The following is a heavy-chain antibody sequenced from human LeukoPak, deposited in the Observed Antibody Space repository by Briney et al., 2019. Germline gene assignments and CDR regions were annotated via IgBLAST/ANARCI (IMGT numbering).Heavy chain of an antibody. Sequence: SVKVSCNASGGTFSSYTISWVRHAPGQGLEWMGMIIPIIGTRNYAQKFQGRVTITTDESTTTAYMELSSLRSEDTAVYYCARDVGYCSGGSCSIHPGGDYWGQGTLVTVSS. CDR3: ARDVGYCSGGSCSIHPGGDY. V-gene: IGHV1-69*16. CDR2: IIPIIGTR. J-gene: IGHJ4*02. D-gene: IGHD2-15*01. CDR1: GGTFSSYT.